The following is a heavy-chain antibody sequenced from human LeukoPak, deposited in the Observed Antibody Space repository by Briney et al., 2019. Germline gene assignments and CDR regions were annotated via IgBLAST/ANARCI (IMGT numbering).Heavy chain of an antibody. Sequence: GGSLRLSCAASEFTFSSYAMHWVRQAPGKGLEWVAVISYDGSNKYYADSVKGRFTISRDNSKNTLYLQMNSLRAEDTAVYYCAKDQSYYMDVWGKGTTVTVSS. CDR3: AKDQSYYMDV. J-gene: IGHJ6*03. V-gene: IGHV3-30*01. CDR2: ISYDGSNK. CDR1: EFTFSSYA.